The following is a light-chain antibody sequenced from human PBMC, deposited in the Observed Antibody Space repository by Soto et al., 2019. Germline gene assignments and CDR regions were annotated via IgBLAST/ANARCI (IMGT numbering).Light chain of an antibody. J-gene: IGLJ1*01. Sequence: QSVLTQQPSVSGAPGQRVTISCTGSSSNIGAGYDVHWYQQLPGTAPKLLIYGNSNRPSGVPDRFSGSKSGTSASLVITGLQAEDEADYYCQSYDSSLSGYVFGIGTKVTVL. V-gene: IGLV1-40*01. CDR1: SSNIGAGYD. CDR3: QSYDSSLSGYV. CDR2: GNS.